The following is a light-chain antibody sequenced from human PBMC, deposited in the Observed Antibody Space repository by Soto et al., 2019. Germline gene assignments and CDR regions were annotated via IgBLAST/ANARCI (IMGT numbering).Light chain of an antibody. CDR1: SSDVGTYKY. CDR3: SSYTSRSTPV. V-gene: IGLV2-14*01. J-gene: IGLJ2*01. CDR2: EVS. Sequence: QSALTQPASVSGSPGQSITISCTGTSSDVGTYKYVSWYQQLPGKAPKLMIYEVSNRPSGVSNRFSGSKSGNTASLTISEIQAEDEADYYCSSYTSRSTPVFGGGTKLTVL.